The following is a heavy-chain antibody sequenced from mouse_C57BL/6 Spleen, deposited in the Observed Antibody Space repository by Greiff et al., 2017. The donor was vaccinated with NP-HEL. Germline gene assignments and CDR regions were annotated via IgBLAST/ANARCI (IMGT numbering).Heavy chain of an antibody. J-gene: IGHJ4*01. V-gene: IGHV1-55*01. Sequence: QVQLQQPGAELVKPGASVKMSCKASGYTFTSYWITWVKQRPGQGLEWIGDIYPGSGSTNYNEKFKSKATLTVDTSSSTAYMQLSSLTSEDSAVYYCARDDGYYLYYAMDYWGQGTSVTVSS. CDR3: ARDDGYYLYYAMDY. D-gene: IGHD2-3*01. CDR2: IYPGSGST. CDR1: GYTFTSYW.